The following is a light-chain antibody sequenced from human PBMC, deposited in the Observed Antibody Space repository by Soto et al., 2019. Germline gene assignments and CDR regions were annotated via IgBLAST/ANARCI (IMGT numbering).Light chain of an antibody. Sequence: QSVLTQPPSASGTPGQRVTICCSGSSSNIGSNPVSWYQQLPGTAPKSLIYSDNQRPSGVPDRISGSRSGTSASLAISGLQSEDEAEYYCAAWDDSLRGRVFGGGTKLTVL. CDR1: SSNIGSNP. CDR3: AAWDDSLRGRV. V-gene: IGLV1-44*01. CDR2: SDN. J-gene: IGLJ2*01.